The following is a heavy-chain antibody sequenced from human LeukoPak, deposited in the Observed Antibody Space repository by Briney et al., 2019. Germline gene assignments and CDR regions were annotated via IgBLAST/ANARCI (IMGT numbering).Heavy chain of an antibody. D-gene: IGHD3-9*01. CDR3: ARDRVDYDILTGYPYYWYFDL. CDR1: GGSISSYY. V-gene: IGHV4-59*01. J-gene: IGHJ2*01. Sequence: PSETLSLTRTVSGGSISSYYWSWIRQPPGKGLEWIGYIYYSGSTNYNPSLKSRVTISLDTSKNQFSLKLSSVTAADTAVYYCARDRVDYDILTGYPYYWYFDLWGRGTLVTVSS. CDR2: IYYSGST.